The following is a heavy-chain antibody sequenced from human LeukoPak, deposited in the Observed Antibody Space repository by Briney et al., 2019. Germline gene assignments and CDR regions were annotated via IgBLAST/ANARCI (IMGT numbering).Heavy chain of an antibody. CDR1: GFTLSNYD. Sequence: GGSLRLSCAASGFTLSNYDMHWVRQPAGKGLEWVSTVGSAGDTYYTDSVKGRFTSSRENAKNSFFLQMNSLRAGDTAVYYRARENVLAVAGKNYYYGMDVWGQGTTVTVSS. V-gene: IGHV3-13*01. CDR3: ARENVLAVAGKNYYYGMDV. D-gene: IGHD6-19*01. J-gene: IGHJ6*02. CDR2: VGSAGDT.